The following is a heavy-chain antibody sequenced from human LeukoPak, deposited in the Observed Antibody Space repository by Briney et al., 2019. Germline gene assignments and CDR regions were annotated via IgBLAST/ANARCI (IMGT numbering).Heavy chain of an antibody. CDR1: GFTLSDYY. CDR3: ARDSYMGLFDY. J-gene: IGHJ4*02. CDR2: ISSSGSTI. V-gene: IGHV3-11*01. D-gene: IGHD5-18*01. Sequence: GGSLRLSCAASGFTLSDYYMSWIRQAPGKGLEWVSYISSSGSTIYYADSVKGRFTISRDNAKNSLYLQMNSLRAEDTAVYYCARDSYMGLFDYWGQGTLVTVSS.